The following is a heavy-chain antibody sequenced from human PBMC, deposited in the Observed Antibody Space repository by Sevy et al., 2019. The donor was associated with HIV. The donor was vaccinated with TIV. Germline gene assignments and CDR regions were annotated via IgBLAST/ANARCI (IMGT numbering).Heavy chain of an antibody. CDR1: GFSFTYSW. CDR3: IRSDTSGSFDY. Sequence: GESLKISCAASGFSFTYSWMNWVRQAPGKGLEWLGRIKSKADGETTDYAAPVKGRFTISRDDPKNSLFLQMNSLKTEDTAVYYCIRSDTSGSFDYWGQGTLVTVSS. CDR2: IKSKADGETT. D-gene: IGHD3-22*01. J-gene: IGHJ4*02. V-gene: IGHV3-15*01.